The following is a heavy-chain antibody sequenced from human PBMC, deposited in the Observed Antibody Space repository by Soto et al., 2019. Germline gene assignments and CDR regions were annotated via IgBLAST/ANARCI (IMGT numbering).Heavy chain of an antibody. Sequence: EVQLVQSGGGLVQPGGSLRLSCVGSGFTFTDFYMNWVRQAPGKGLEWVANIRPDGSETNYVESVKGRFTTSRDNAKNSLFLQINSLRADDPAVYYCAGWGGHDYNYWGQGILVTVSS. V-gene: IGHV3-7*03. J-gene: IGHJ4*02. D-gene: IGHD4-4*01. CDR2: IRPDGSET. CDR3: AGWGGHDYNY. CDR1: GFTFTDFY.